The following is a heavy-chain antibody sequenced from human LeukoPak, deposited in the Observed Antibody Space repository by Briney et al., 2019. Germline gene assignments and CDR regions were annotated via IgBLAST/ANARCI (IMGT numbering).Heavy chain of an antibody. V-gene: IGHV4-39*07. Sequence: SETLSLTCTVSSGSISTSNYYWGWVRQPPGKALEWIGNIFYSGSTYYSPSLKSRVTISLDTSRNQFSLKLSSVTAADTAVYYCARDLSGVATIFFDYWGQGTLVTVSS. CDR1: SGSISTSNYY. D-gene: IGHD5-12*01. CDR2: IFYSGST. J-gene: IGHJ4*02. CDR3: ARDLSGVATIFFDY.